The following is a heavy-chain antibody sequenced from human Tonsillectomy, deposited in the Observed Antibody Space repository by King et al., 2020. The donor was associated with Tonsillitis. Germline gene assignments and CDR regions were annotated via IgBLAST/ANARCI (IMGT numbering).Heavy chain of an antibody. J-gene: IGHJ3*02. CDR3: AKDKGAGHYDTSRGAFDI. V-gene: IGHV3-21*01. Sequence: VQLVESGGGLVKPGGSLRLSCATSGFSFSTYDINWVRQAPGKWLEWVSSISSSGRFIYYADSLKGRFTISRDNAKNSLYLQMNGLRFEDTAVYYCAKDKGAGHYDTSRGAFDIWGQGTMVTVSS. D-gene: IGHD3-22*01. CDR2: ISSSGRFI. CDR1: GFSFSTYD.